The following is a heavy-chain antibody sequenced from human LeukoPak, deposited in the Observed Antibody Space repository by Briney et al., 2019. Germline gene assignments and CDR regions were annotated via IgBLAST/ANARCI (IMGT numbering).Heavy chain of an antibody. V-gene: IGHV1-46*01. CDR1: GYTFTSYY. D-gene: IGHD2-2*01. Sequence: ASVKVSCKASGYTFTSYYMHWVRQAPGQGLEWMGIINPSGGSTSYAQKFQGRVTMTRDTSTSTVYKELSSLRSEDTAVYYCARDSCSSTSCYGSPGRMDVWGKGTTVTVSS. CDR3: ARDSCSSTSCYGSPGRMDV. CDR2: INPSGGST. J-gene: IGHJ6*04.